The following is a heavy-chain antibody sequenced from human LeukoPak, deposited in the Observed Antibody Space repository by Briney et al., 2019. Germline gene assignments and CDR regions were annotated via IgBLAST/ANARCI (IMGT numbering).Heavy chain of an antibody. J-gene: IGHJ1*01. V-gene: IGHV4-30-4*01. D-gene: IGHD2-2*01. CDR2: IYYSGST. CDR3: ASNIVVVPAALEYFQH. CDR1: GESISSGDYY. Sequence: SQTLSLTCTVSGESISSGDYYWSWIRQPPGKGLEWIGYIYYSGSTYYNPSLKSRVTISVDTSKNQFSLKLSSVTAADTAVYYCASNIVVVPAALEYFQHWGQGTLVTVSS.